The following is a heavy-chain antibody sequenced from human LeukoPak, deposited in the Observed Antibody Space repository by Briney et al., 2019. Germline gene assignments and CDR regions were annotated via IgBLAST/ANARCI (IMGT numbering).Heavy chain of an antibody. Sequence: SETLSLTCTVSGGSISIGSYYWSWIRQPAGKGLEWIGRIYTSGSTNYNPSLKSRVTISVDTSKNQCSLKLSSVTAADAAVYYCARDPITMVRGVWYYGMDVWGQGTTVTVSS. V-gene: IGHV4-61*02. D-gene: IGHD3-10*01. J-gene: IGHJ6*02. CDR3: ARDPITMVRGVWYYGMDV. CDR2: IYTSGST. CDR1: GGSISIGSYY.